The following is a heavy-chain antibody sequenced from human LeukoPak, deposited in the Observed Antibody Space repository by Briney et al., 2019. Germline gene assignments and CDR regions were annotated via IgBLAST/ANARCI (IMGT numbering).Heavy chain of an antibody. V-gene: IGHV3-53*01. J-gene: IGHJ4*02. D-gene: IGHD3-10*01. CDR2: IYSGGST. Sequence: PGGSLRLSCVASGLTLSSNYMSWVRQAPGKGLEWVSVIYSGGSTCSAESVKGRFTISRDNLKNTLYLQMNNLRAEDTAVYYCARDPAIYASASYFMHWGQGTLVTVSS. CDR1: GLTLSSNY. CDR3: ARDPAIYASASYFMH.